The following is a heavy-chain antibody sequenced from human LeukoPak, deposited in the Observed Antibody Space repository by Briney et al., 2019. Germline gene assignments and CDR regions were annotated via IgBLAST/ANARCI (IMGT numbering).Heavy chain of an antibody. CDR3: ARNYDSSGYYYYY. D-gene: IGHD3-22*01. CDR2: IIPIFGTA. CDR1: GGTFSSYA. Sequence: GASVKVSCKASGGTFSSYAISWVRQAPGQGLEWMGGIIPIFGTANYAQKFQGRVTITADESASTAYMELSSLRSEDTAVYYCARNYDSSGYYYYYWGQGTLVTVSS. V-gene: IGHV1-69*13. J-gene: IGHJ4*02.